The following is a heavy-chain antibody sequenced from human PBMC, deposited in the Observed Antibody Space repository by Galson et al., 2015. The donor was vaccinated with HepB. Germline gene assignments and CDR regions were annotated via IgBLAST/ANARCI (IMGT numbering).Heavy chain of an antibody. D-gene: IGHD6-19*01. V-gene: IGHV1-18*01. Sequence: SVKVSCKASGYTFTNYGISWVRQAPGQGLEWMGWIIADNGNTNYAQTFQGRVTMTTDTSTSPTYMELRSLRSDDTAIYYCARGPHWDSSAWYDPSRTTALNSLFDYWGQGTLVTVSS. CDR3: ARGPHWDSSAWYDPSRTTALNSLFDY. J-gene: IGHJ4*02. CDR2: IIADNGNT. CDR1: GYTFTNYG.